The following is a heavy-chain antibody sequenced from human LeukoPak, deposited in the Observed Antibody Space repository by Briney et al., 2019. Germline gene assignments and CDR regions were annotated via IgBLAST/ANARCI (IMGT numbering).Heavy chain of an antibody. D-gene: IGHD4-23*01. CDR2: ISAYNGNT. J-gene: IGHJ2*01. Sequence: VASVKVSCKASGGTFSSYAISWVRQAPGQGLEWMGWISAYNGNTNYAQKFQGRVTITADESTSTAYMELSSLRSEDTAVYYCASPDYGGNSDWYFDLWGRGTLATVSS. V-gene: IGHV1-69*13. CDR1: GGTFSSYA. CDR3: ASPDYGGNSDWYFDL.